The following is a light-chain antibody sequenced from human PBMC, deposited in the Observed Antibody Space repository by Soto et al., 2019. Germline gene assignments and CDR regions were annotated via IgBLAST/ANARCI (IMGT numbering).Light chain of an antibody. CDR1: NIGSKS. V-gene: IGLV3-21*04. CDR2: YDS. J-gene: IGLJ2*01. Sequence: SYELTQPPSVSVAPGKTARITCGGNNIGSKSVHWYQQKPGQTPVLVIYYDSDRPSGIPERFSGSNSGNTATLTINRVEAGAEADYYCQVWDSSSDHMVFGGGTKLTVL. CDR3: QVWDSSSDHMV.